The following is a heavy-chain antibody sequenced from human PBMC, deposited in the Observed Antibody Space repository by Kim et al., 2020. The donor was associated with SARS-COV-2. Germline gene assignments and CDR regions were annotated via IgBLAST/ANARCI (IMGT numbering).Heavy chain of an antibody. J-gene: IGHJ6*02. V-gene: IGHV3-30*10. Sequence: SNKYYTDSVEGRFTISRDNSKNTLYLQMNSRRAEETAVYYCAREHAAGMDVWGQGTTVTVSS. CDR3: AREHAAGMDV. CDR2: SNK.